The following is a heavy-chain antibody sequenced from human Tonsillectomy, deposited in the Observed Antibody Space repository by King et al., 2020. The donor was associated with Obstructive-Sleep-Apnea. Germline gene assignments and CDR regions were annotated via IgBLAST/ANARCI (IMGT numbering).Heavy chain of an antibody. J-gene: IGHJ4*02. D-gene: IGHD3-10*01. V-gene: IGHV3-23*04. CDR2: ISGSGGST. CDR1: GFTFSSYA. Sequence: QLVQSGGGLVQPGGSLRLSCAASGFTFSSYAMSWVRQSPGKGLEWVSAISGSGGSTYDADSVKGRFTISRDNSKNTLYLQMNSLRAEDTAVYYCAKDVRDGSGSYSDYWGQGTLVTVSS. CDR3: AKDVRDGSGSYSDY.